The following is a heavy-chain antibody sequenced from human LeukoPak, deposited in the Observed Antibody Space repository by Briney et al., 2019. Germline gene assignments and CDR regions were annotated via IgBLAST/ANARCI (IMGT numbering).Heavy chain of an antibody. CDR1: GYSFTSYW. CDR3: ARSDAADAFDP. CDR2: IYPGDSDT. V-gene: IGHV5-51*01. Sequence: GESLKISCKGSGYSFTSYWIGWVRQMPGKGLEWMGIIYPGDSDTRYSPSFQGQVTISADKSISTVYLQWSSLRASDTAMYYCARSDAADAFDPWGQGSLVTVSS. D-gene: IGHD6-13*01. J-gene: IGHJ5*02.